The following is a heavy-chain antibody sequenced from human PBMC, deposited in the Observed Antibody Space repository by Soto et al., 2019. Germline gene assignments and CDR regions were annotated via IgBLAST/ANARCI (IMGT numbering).Heavy chain of an antibody. J-gene: IGHJ4*02. Sequence: SVKVSCKPSGYTFTAFFMHWVRQAPGKGLEWMGIINPSGGTTNYAQKFQGRVAMTWDTSTSTDYIDLSSLRTDDTDVYYCERAPYSSSSFFFDYWGQGTLVTVSS. V-gene: IGHV1-46*01. CDR2: INPSGGTT. D-gene: IGHD6-6*01. CDR3: ERAPYSSSSFFFDY. CDR1: GYTFTAFF.